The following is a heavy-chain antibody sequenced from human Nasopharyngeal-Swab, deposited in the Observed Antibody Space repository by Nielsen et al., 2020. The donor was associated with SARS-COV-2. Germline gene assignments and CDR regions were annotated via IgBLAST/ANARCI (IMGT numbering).Heavy chain of an antibody. J-gene: IGHJ4*02. CDR3: ARGYRNGLGV. V-gene: IGHV6-1*01. CDR2: TYYRHKWYR. D-gene: IGHD6-19*01. Sequence: WTRQSPSRGLEWLGRTYYRHKWYRDYVLSVKRRMTINPDTSKHRFSLQLNSVTPEDTAVYYCARGYRNGLGVWGQGTLVTVSS.